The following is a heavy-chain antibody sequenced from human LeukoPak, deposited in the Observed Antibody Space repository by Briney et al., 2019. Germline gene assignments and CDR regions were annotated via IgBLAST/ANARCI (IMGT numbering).Heavy chain of an antibody. CDR2: ISAYNGNT. CDR1: GYTFTSYG. D-gene: IGHD5-18*01. Sequence: ASVKVSCKASGYTFTSYGISWVRHAPGQGLEWMGWISAYNGNTNYAQKLQGRVTMTTDTSTSTAYMELRSLRSDDTAVYYCARGVQDSYGYFIWFDPWGQGTLVTVSS. J-gene: IGHJ5*02. CDR3: ARGVQDSYGYFIWFDP. V-gene: IGHV1-18*01.